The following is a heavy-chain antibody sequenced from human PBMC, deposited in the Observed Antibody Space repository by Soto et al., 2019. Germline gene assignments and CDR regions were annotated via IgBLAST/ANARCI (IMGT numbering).Heavy chain of an antibody. CDR2: INHSGST. Sequence: SETLSLTCAVYGGSFSGYYWSWIRQPPGKGLEWIGEINHSGSTNYNPSLKSRVTISVDTSKNQFSLKLSSVTAADTAVYYCARVRGVRSGWFDPWGQGTLVTVSS. CDR3: ARVRGVRSGWFDP. V-gene: IGHV4-34*01. D-gene: IGHD3-10*01. CDR1: GGSFSGYY. J-gene: IGHJ5*02.